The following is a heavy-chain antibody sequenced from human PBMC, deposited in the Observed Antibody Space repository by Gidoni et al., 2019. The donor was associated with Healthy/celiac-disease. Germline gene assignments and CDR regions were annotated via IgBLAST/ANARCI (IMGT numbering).Heavy chain of an antibody. CDR3: ARHEKWDYFDY. CDR2: IYYSGST. Sequence: QLQLQESGPGLVKPSETLSLTCTVSGGSISSSSYYWGWIRQPPGKGLEWIGSIYYSGSTYYNPSLKSRVTISVDTSKNQFSLKLSSVTAADTAVYYCARHEKWDYFDYWGQGTLVTVSS. J-gene: IGHJ4*02. V-gene: IGHV4-39*01. CDR1: GGSISSSSYY. D-gene: IGHD2-8*01.